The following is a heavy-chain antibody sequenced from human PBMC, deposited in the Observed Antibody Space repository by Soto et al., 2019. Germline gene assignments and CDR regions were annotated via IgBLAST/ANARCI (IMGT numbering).Heavy chain of an antibody. CDR2: ISGSGGST. J-gene: IGHJ4*02. D-gene: IGHD3-22*01. CDR1: GFTFSSYA. Sequence: GESLKISCAASGFTFSSYAMSWVRQAPGKGLEWVSAISGSGGSTYYADSVKGRFTISRDNSKNTLYLQMNSLRAEDTAVYYCAKELYYYDSSGYCPFDYWGQGTLVTVSS. V-gene: IGHV3-23*01. CDR3: AKELYYYDSSGYCPFDY.